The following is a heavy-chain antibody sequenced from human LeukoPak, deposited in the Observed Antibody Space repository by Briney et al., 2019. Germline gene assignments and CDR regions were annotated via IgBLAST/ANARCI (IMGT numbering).Heavy chain of an antibody. D-gene: IGHD6-19*01. CDR2: IRYDGSKK. CDR1: GFTFSSYG. Sequence: GGSLRLSCAASGFTFSSYGMHWVRQAPGKGLEWVAFIRYDGSKKYYADSVKGRFTISRDNSKSTLYLQMNSLKTEDTAVYYCTTGKQWLVFSPADYYMDVWGKGTTVTISS. V-gene: IGHV3-30*02. J-gene: IGHJ6*03. CDR3: TTGKQWLVFSPADYYMDV.